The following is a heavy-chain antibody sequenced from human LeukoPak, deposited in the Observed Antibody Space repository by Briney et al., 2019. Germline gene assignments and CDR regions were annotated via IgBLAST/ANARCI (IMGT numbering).Heavy chain of an antibody. CDR2: VYPADSDT. D-gene: IGHD5-18*01. J-gene: IGHJ3*02. CDR3: ARLVDTLDI. CDR1: GYSFTRYW. Sequence: GESLKISCKGSGYSFTRYWIGWVRQMPGKGLEWMGLVYPADSDTRYSPSFQGEVTISADKSIDTAYLQWSSLKASDTAMYYCARLVDTLDIWGQGTMVTVSS. V-gene: IGHV5-51*01.